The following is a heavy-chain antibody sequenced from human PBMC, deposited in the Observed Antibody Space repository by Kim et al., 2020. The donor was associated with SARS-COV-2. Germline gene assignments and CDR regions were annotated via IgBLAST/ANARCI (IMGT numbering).Heavy chain of an antibody. CDR2: INPNSGGT. CDR3: ARDGKGSSGWYYLDY. CDR1: GYTFTGYY. V-gene: IGHV1-2*06. J-gene: IGHJ4*02. Sequence: ASVKVSCKASGYTFTGYYMHWVRQALGQGLEWMGRINPNSGGTNYAQKFQGRVTMTRDTSISTAYMELSRLRSDDTAVYYCARDGKGSSGWYYLDYWGQGTLVTVSS. D-gene: IGHD6-19*01.